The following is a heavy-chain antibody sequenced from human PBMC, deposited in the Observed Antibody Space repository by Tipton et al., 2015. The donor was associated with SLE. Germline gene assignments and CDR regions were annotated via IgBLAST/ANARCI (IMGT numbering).Heavy chain of an antibody. D-gene: IGHD5-18*01. Sequence: TLSLTCTVSGGSVGSDGYCWSWIRQPPGKGLEWIGYIYYSGSTSYNPSLKSRVTISVDTSKNQFSLKLSSVTAADTAVYYCARMVRGYSYPYYFDYWGQGTLVTVSS. J-gene: IGHJ4*02. CDR1: GGSVGSDGYC. V-gene: IGHV4-61*08. CDR2: IYYSGST. CDR3: ARMVRGYSYPYYFDY.